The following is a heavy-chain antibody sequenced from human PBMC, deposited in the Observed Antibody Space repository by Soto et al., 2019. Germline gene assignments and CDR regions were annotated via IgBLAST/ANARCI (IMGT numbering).Heavy chain of an antibody. Sequence: PSETLSLTCAVYGGSFSGYYLSWIRQPPGKGLEWIGEINHSGSTNYNPSLKSRVTISVDTSKNQFSLKLSSVTAADTAVYYCARQGNWNRYYYYYGMDVWGQGTTVTVSS. D-gene: IGHD1-1*01. V-gene: IGHV4-34*01. CDR2: INHSGST. J-gene: IGHJ6*02. CDR1: GGSFSGYY. CDR3: ARQGNWNRYYYYYGMDV.